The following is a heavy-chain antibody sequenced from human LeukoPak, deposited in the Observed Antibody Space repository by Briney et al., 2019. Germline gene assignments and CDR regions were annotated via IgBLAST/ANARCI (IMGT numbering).Heavy chain of an antibody. V-gene: IGHV4-34*01. CDR2: INHSGST. J-gene: IGHJ6*02. Sequence: SSETLSLTCAVYGESFSDYSWTWIRQPPGKGVEWIGEINHSGSTNYNPSLKSRVTMSVDTSKNQFSLKLTSMTAADTAVYYCARGTPLAGMDVWGQGTTVTVSS. CDR1: GESFSDYS. CDR3: ARGTPLAGMDV.